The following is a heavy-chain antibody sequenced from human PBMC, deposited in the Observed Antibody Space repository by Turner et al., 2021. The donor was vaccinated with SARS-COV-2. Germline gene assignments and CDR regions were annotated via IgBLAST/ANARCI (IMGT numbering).Heavy chain of an antibody. D-gene: IGHD6-13*01. CDR2: ISGSGCDT. CDR1: GFTFSSYA. Sequence: QPGGSLRLACASAGFTFSSYAMSWVRQATGKGLELVSAISGSGCDTYYADSVKGRFTIFIEAYDGIRYLGVTGVQACALPIYWSVTDFRGGDVIAVAGSLDYWGQGTLVTVSS. V-gene: IGHV3-23*01. CDR3: VTDFRGGDVIAVAGSLDY. J-gene: IGHJ4*02.